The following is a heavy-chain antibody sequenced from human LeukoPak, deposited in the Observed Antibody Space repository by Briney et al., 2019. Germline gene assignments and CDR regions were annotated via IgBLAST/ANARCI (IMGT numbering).Heavy chain of an antibody. CDR3: AKDASPYSNYAVRWFDS. J-gene: IGHJ5*01. CDR2: ISGDAITT. CDR1: GFSFRTYI. Sequence: GGSLRLSCTASGFSFRTYIMAWVRQVPGKGLEWITAISGDAITTYYAVPVKGRFTISRDNFRNTLSLQMDSLRADDSAVYYCAKDASPYSNYAVRWFDSWGQGTLVTVSS. D-gene: IGHD4/OR15-4a*01. V-gene: IGHV3-23*01.